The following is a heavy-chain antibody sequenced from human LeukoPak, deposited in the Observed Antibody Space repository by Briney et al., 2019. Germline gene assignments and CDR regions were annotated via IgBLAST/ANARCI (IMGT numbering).Heavy chain of an antibody. V-gene: IGHV3-74*03. CDR2: IKSYADGSGT. J-gene: IGHJ6*02. CDR3: ARDSTYTMDF. CDR1: GFTFSNYW. Sequence: GGSLRLSCVASGFTFSNYWMSWVRQAPGKGLVWVSCIKSYADGSGTTYADSVKGRFTIPRDDARNTVYLQINSLRAEDTAVYYCARDSTYTMDFWGRGTTVTVSS. D-gene: IGHD2/OR15-2a*01.